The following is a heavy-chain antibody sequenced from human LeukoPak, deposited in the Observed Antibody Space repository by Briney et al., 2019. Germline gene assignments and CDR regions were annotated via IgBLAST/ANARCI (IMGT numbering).Heavy chain of an antibody. CDR1: GYTFTSYG. J-gene: IGHJ1*01. CDR2: ISAYNGNT. CDR3: ARDRSTVTVGYFQH. Sequence: ASVKVSCKASGYTFTSYGISWVRQAPGQGLEWMGWISAYNGNTNYAQKLQGRVTMTTDTSTSTAYMELRSLRSDDTAVYYCARDRSTVTVGYFQHWGQGTLVTVSS. D-gene: IGHD4-11*01. V-gene: IGHV1-18*01.